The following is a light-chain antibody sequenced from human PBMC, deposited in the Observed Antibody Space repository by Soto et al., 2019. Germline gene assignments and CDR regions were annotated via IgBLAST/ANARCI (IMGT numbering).Light chain of an antibody. CDR3: QQFNVWPLT. Sequence: EIVLTQSPATLSVSPGERATLSCRASQRASINVAGDQQKSGQAPRLLRAGASTRANGISARFSGSGSGTEFTLTISRLQSEDFGVYYCQQFNVWPLTFGRGTKVDIK. J-gene: IGKJ4*01. V-gene: IGKV3-15*01. CDR2: GAS. CDR1: QRASIN.